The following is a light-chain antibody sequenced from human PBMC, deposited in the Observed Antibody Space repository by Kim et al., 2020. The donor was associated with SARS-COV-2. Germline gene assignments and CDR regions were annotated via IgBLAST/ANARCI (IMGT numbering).Light chain of an antibody. Sequence: WERTAPSYKARRTVNSNYLAWYQQKPGQDSRLLIDGASSRATGSPDKFSGSGSETDFTLTISRLEPEEFAVYYCQQYGTSLPYTFGQETKLEI. CDR2: GAS. CDR3: QQYGTSLPYT. V-gene: IGKV3-20*01. J-gene: IGKJ2*01. CDR1: RTVNSNY.